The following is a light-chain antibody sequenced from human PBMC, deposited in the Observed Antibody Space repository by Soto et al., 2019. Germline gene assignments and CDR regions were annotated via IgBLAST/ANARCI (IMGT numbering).Light chain of an antibody. V-gene: IGKV3-20*01. J-gene: IGKJ1*01. CDR1: QSVSSSY. CDR3: QQYGSSPQT. CDR2: GAS. Sequence: EIVLTESAGTLSLSPDERATLSCRASQSVSSSYLAWYQQKPGQAPRLLIYGASSRATGIPDRFSGSGSGTDFTLTITRLEPEDFAVYYCQQYGSSPQTFGQGTKVDIK.